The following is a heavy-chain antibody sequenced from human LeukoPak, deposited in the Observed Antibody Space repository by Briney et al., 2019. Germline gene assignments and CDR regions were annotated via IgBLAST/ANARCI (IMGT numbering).Heavy chain of an antibody. CDR2: INPSGGST. D-gene: IGHD6-19*01. CDR1: GYTFTGYY. V-gene: IGHV1-46*01. J-gene: IGHJ4*02. Sequence: VASVKVSCKASGYTFTGYYMHWVRQAPGQGLEWMGIINPSGGSTSYAQKFQGRVTMTRDTSTSTVYMELSSLRSEDTAVYYCAREGIAVAVDYWGQGTLVTVSS. CDR3: AREGIAVAVDY.